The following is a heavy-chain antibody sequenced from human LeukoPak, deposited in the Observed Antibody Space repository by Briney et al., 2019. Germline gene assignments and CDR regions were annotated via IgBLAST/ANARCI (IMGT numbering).Heavy chain of an antibody. CDR3: ARHKFYSDSSAYPYSFDY. Sequence: PSETLSLTCTVYGDSISSSSYYWGWIRQPPGTGLEWIGSIYYNGNTYYNPSLKSRVTISVDRSRNQFSLKLTSVTAADTAMYYCARHKFYSDSSAYPYSFDYWGQGTLVTVSS. J-gene: IGHJ4*02. CDR1: GDSISSSSYY. D-gene: IGHD3-22*01. CDR2: IYYNGNT. V-gene: IGHV4-39*01.